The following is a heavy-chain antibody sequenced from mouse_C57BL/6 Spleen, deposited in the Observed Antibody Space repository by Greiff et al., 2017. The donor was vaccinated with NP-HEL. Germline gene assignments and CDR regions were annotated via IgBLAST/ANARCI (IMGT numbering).Heavy chain of an antibody. J-gene: IGHJ1*03. V-gene: IGHV2-9-1*01. Sequence: VQLKESGPGLVAPSQSLSITCTVSGFSLTSYAISWVRQPPGKGLEWLGVIWTGGGTNYNSALKSRLSISKDNSKSQVFLKMNSLQTDDTARYYCARNSGVDHYWYFDVWGTRTTVTVSS. CDR1: GFSLTSYA. D-gene: IGHD1-1*01. CDR3: ARNSGVDHYWYFDV. CDR2: IWTGGGT.